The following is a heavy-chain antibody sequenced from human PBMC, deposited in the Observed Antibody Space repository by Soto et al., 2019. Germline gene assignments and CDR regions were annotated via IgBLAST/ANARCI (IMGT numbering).Heavy chain of an antibody. V-gene: IGHV3-23*01. J-gene: IGHJ4*02. CDR2: ISGSGGST. D-gene: IGHD4-17*01. Sequence: GGSLRLSCAASGFTFSSYAMSRVRQAPGKGLEWVSAISGSGGSTYYADSVKGRFTISRDNSKNTLYLQMNSLRAEDTAVYYCAKDAHHDYGDYYDYFDYWGQGTLVTVSS. CDR3: AKDAHHDYGDYYDYFDY. CDR1: GFTFSSYA.